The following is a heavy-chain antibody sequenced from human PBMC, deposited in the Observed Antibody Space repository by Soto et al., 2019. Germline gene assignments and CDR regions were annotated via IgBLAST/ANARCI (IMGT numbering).Heavy chain of an antibody. V-gene: IGHV3-74*01. Sequence: GESLKISCAASGFTFSSYWMHWVRQAPGKGLVWVSRINSDGSSTSYADSVKGRFTISRDNAKNTLYLQMNSLRAEDTAVYYCARDRRHDAFDIWGQGTMVTVSS. J-gene: IGHJ3*02. CDR2: INSDGSST. CDR3: ARDRRHDAFDI. CDR1: GFTFSSYW.